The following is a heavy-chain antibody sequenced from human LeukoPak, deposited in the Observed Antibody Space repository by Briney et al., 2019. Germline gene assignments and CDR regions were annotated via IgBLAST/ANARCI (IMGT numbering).Heavy chain of an antibody. CDR2: IYSGGST. CDR1: GFTVSSNY. V-gene: IGHV3-53*01. Sequence: GGFLRLSCAASGFTVSSNYMSWVRQAPGKGLEWVSVIYSGGSTYYADSVKGRFTISRDNSKNTLYLQMNSLRAEDTAVYYCARLGGSSYYYGMDVWGQGTTVTVSS. J-gene: IGHJ6*02. D-gene: IGHD1-26*01. CDR3: ARLGGSSYYYGMDV.